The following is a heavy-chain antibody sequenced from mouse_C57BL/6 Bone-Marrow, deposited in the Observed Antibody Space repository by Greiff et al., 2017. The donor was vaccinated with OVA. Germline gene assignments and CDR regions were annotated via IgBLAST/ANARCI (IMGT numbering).Heavy chain of an antibody. Sequence: VQLQQSGPELVKPGASVKISCKASGYTFTDYYMNWVKQSPGKSLEWIGDINPNNGGPSYNQPFQGQSTLTVTKSSSTADMELRSLTSEDSAVYYGARRRQRRLRRGAMDYWGQGTSVTVSS. CDR1: GYTFTDYY. CDR2: INPNNGGP. CDR3: ARRRQRRLRRGAMDY. D-gene: IGHD3-2*02. V-gene: IGHV1-26*01. J-gene: IGHJ4*01.